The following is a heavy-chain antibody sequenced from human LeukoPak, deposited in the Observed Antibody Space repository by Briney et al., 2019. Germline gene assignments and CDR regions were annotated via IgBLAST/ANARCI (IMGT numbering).Heavy chain of an antibody. J-gene: IGHJ6*03. Sequence: SETLSLTCTVSGGSISSSSYYWGWIRQPPGKGLEWIGSIYYSGSTYYNPSLKSRVTLSVDTSKNQFSLKLSSVTAADTAVYYCARQYIWVRGVTYYYYYMDVWGIGTTVTISS. V-gene: IGHV4-39*01. D-gene: IGHD3-10*01. CDR2: IYYSGST. CDR3: ARQYIWVRGVTYYYYYMDV. CDR1: GGSISSSSYY.